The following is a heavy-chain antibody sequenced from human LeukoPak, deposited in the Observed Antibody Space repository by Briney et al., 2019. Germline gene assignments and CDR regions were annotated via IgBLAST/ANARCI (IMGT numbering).Heavy chain of an antibody. V-gene: IGHV3-43*01. CDR3: AKDWGYSSSWYGYFDS. CDR2: ISWDGGST. J-gene: IGHJ4*02. Sequence: PGGSLRLSCAASGFTFDDYTMHWVRQAPGKGLEWVSLISWDGGSTYYADSVKGRFTISRDKSKNSLYLQMNSLRSEDTALYYCAKDWGYSSSWYGYFDSWGQGTLVTVSS. D-gene: IGHD6-13*01. CDR1: GFTFDDYT.